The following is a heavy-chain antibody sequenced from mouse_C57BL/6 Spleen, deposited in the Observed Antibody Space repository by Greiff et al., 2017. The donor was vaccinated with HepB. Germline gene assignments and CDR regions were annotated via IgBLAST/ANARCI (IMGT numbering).Heavy chain of an antibody. CDR1: GYSITSGYY. CDR3: ARGGYFDV. J-gene: IGHJ1*03. V-gene: IGHV3-6*01. CDR2: ISYDGSN. Sequence: EVHLVESGPGLVKPSQSLSLTCSVTGYSITSGYYWNWIRQFPGNKLEWMGYISYDGSNNYNPTLKNRISITRDTSKNQFVLKLNSVTTEDTATYYCARGGYFDVWGTGTTVTVSS.